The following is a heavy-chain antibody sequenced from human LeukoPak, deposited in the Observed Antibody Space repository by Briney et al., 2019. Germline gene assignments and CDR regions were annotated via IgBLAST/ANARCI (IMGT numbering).Heavy chain of an antibody. CDR2: ISHDGSEK. J-gene: IGHJ4*02. CDR3: AREGPMTRSGSYDY. Sequence: GGSLRLSCAASGFTFSSHTMNWVRQAPGKGLEWVTNISHDGSEKYCVDSVKGRFTISRDNAKNSLYLQMNSLRAEDTGVYYCAREGPMTRSGSYDYWGRGTLVTVSS. D-gene: IGHD1-26*01. V-gene: IGHV3-7*05. CDR1: GFTFSSHT.